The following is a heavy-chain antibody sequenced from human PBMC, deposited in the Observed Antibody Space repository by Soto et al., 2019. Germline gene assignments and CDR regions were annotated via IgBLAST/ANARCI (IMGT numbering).Heavy chain of an antibody. CDR2: IFPLTDIP. V-gene: IGHV1-69*02. CDR1: GGTFRNYP. CDR3: ARGPLVVLNYFES. J-gene: IGHJ4*02. Sequence: QVQLVQSGTEVKKPGSSVKVSCKASGGTFRNYPINWVRQAPGQGLEWMGSIFPLTDIPDYAQNFQARLTISPDNSTSTAYVALSSLTSDDTAMYFCARGPLVVLNYFESWGQGTLVTVSS.